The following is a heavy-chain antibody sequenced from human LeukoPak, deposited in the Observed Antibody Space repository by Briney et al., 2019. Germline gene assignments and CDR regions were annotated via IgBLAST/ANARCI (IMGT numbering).Heavy chain of an antibody. J-gene: IGHJ4*02. CDR1: GYTVTSHY. CDR3: AAPGASGFVGNFWSGPLDF. Sequence: GASVTVSFRASGYTVTSHYMHWVRQAPGQGLEWMGVINPSVGSTSYPQKFQGRVTMGRDTSTSTVYMELSSLKSEDTAVYYCAAPGASGFVGNFWSGPLDFWGQGALVTVSS. CDR2: INPSVGST. D-gene: IGHD3-3*01. V-gene: IGHV1-46*01.